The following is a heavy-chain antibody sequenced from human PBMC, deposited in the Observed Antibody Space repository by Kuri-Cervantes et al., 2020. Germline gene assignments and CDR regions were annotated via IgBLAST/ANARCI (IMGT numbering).Heavy chain of an antibody. CDR3: AFYDFGYMDV. CDR1: GFTFSSYA. CDR2: ISGSGGST. J-gene: IGHJ6*03. V-gene: IGHV3-23*01. D-gene: IGHD3-3*01. Sequence: ETLSLTCAASGFTFSSYAMSWVRQAPGKGLEWVSAISGSGGSTYYADSVKGRFTISRDNSKNTLYLQMNSLRAEDTAVYYCAFYDFGYMDVWGKGTTVTVSS.